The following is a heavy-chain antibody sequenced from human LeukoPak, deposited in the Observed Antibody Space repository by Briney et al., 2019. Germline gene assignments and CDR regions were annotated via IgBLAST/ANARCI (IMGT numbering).Heavy chain of an antibody. CDR3: ARPGGAAREDY. CDR2: IYYRGSA. J-gene: IGHJ4*02. D-gene: IGHD3-16*01. V-gene: IGHV4-59*01. Sequence: KPSETLSLTCTVSGGSISTYYWSWIRQPPGKGLEWIGYIYYRGSANYNPSLKSRLTISVDTSKNQLSLKLTSVTAADTAMYYCARPGGAAREDYWGQGTLVTVSS. CDR1: GGSISTYY.